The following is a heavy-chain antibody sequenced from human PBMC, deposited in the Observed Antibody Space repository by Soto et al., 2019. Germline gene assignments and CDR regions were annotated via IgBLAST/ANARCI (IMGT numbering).Heavy chain of an antibody. D-gene: IGHD2-2*01. CDR3: ARSTDIVVVPAAVGVVGWFDP. CDR1: GYTFTSYY. V-gene: IGHV1-46*03. J-gene: IGHJ5*02. CDR2: INPSGGST. Sequence: QVQLVQSGAEVKKPGASVKVSCKASGYTFTSYYMHWVRQAPGQGLELMGIINPSGGSTSYAQKDQGGITMTRDTSTSTVYTELGSMRSEDTSVYYCARSTDIVVVPAAVGVVGWFDPWGQGTLVTVSS.